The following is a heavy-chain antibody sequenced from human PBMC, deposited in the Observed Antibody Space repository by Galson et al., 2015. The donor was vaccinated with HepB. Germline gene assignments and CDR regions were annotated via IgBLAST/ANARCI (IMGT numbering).Heavy chain of an antibody. CDR1: GSMFSTYA. V-gene: IGHV3-23*01. D-gene: IGHD6-19*01. CDR2: ISGSDAGGGT. J-gene: IGHJ3*02. CDR3: VKSGGTTGWYKQDI. Sequence: SLRLSCAASGSMFSTYAMTWVRQAPGKGLEWVSTISGSDAGGGTSYADSVKGRFIISRDISRHTLYLQMNSLRDEDTAIYYCVKSGGTTGWYKQDIWGQGTMVTVSS.